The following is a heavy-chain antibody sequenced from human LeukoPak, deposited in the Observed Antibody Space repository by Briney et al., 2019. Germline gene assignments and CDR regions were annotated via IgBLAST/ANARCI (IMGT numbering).Heavy chain of an antibody. CDR1: GFTFSNYW. CDR2: IKSDGSDP. Sequence: QPGGSLRLSCAASGFTFSNYWMHWVRQGPGKGLVWVSRIKSDGSDPSYADSVKGRFTISRDNAKSTLYLQMNSLRAEDTAVYYCAKDRDPMPSRGTDVWGQGTTVAVSS. D-gene: IGHD2-2*01. J-gene: IGHJ6*02. CDR3: AKDRDPMPSRGTDV. V-gene: IGHV3-74*01.